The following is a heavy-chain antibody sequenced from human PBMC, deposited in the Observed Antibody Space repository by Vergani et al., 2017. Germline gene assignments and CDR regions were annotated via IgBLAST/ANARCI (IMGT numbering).Heavy chain of an antibody. J-gene: IGHJ3*02. V-gene: IGHV3-7*04. D-gene: IGHD6-6*01. Sequence: EVQLVESGGGLVQPGGSLRLSCAASGFTFSSYWMSWVRQAPGKGLEWVANIKQVGSEKYYVDSVKGRFTISRDNAKNSLYLQMNSLRAEDTAVYYCARVDSSSVDAFDIWGQGTMVTVSS. CDR2: IKQVGSEK. CDR1: GFTFSSYW. CDR3: ARVDSSSVDAFDI.